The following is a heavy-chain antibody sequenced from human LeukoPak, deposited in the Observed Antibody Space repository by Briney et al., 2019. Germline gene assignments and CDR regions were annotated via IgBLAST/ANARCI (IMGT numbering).Heavy chain of an antibody. D-gene: IGHD3-3*01. V-gene: IGHV4-34*01. CDR1: GGSFSGYY. J-gene: IGHJ4*02. CDR3: ARLPHVLRFLEWLSY. Sequence: PSETLSLTCAVYGGSFSGYYWSWIRQPPGKGLEWIGEINHSGSTNYNPSLKSRVTISVDTSKNQFSLKLSSVTAADTAVYYCARLPHVLRFLEWLSYWGQGTLVTVSS. CDR2: INHSGST.